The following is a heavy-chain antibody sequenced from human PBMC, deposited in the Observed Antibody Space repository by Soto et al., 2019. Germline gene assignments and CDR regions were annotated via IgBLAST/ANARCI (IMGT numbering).Heavy chain of an antibody. D-gene: IGHD1-1*01. CDR3: AKDKGVFNWATSYFDY. V-gene: IGHV3-30*18. Sequence: GGSLRLSCAASGFTFSNYAMHWVRQAPGRGLEWVALTSYDGNNEYYTDSVKGRFTISRDNSKNTLFLQMNSPRPEDTAVYYCAKDKGVFNWATSYFDYWGQGALVTVSS. J-gene: IGHJ4*02. CDR2: TSYDGNNE. CDR1: GFTFSNYA.